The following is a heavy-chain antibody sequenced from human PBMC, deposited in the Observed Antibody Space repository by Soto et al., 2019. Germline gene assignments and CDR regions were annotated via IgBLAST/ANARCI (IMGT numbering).Heavy chain of an antibody. D-gene: IGHD2-2*01. J-gene: IGHJ3*02. CDR3: TTDPDIEVVPAAEYDAFDI. CDR1: GFTFSNAW. V-gene: IGHV3-15*01. Sequence: EVQLVESGGGLVKPGGSLRLSCAASGFTFSNAWMSWVRQAPGKGLEWVGRIKSKTDGGTTDYAAPVKGRFTISRDDSKKTLYLQMNSLKTEDTAVYYCTTDPDIEVVPAAEYDAFDIWGQGTMVTVSS. CDR2: IKSKTDGGTT.